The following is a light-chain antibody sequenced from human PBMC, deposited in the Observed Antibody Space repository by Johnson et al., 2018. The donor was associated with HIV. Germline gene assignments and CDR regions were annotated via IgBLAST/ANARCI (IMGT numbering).Light chain of an antibody. J-gene: IGLJ1*01. Sequence: QSVLTQPPSVSAAPGQKVTISCSGSSSNIGNNYVSWYQQLPGTAPKLIIYENNKRPSGIPDRFSGSKSGTSATLGITGLQTGDEADYYCGTWDNSLDAYVFGTGTKVAVL. CDR2: ENN. CDR1: SSNIGNNY. V-gene: IGLV1-51*02. CDR3: GTWDNSLDAYV.